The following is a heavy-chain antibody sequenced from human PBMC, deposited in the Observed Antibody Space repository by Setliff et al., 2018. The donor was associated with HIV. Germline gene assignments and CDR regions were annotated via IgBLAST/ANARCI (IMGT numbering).Heavy chain of an antibody. CDR1: GFTFDDYG. V-gene: IGHV3-20*04. D-gene: IGHD6-13*01. CDR3: ARGSKAAAGPPDF. J-gene: IGHJ4*02. Sequence: GGSLRLSCAASGFTFDDYGMSWVRQAPGKGLEWVSGINWNGGSTGYADSVKGLFTISRDNGYSSLYLQMNGLRAADTALYYCARGSKAAAGPPDFWGQGTLVTVSS. CDR2: INWNGGST.